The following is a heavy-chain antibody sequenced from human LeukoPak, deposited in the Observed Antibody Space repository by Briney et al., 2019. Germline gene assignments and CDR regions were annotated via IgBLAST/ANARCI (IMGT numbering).Heavy chain of an antibody. CDR1: GGTFSSYA. D-gene: IGHD3-22*01. V-gene: IGHV1-69*05. J-gene: IGHJ4*02. CDR3: ASGGDHGYYYPPGVY. Sequence: SVKVSCKASGGTFSSYAISWVRQAPGQGLEWMGGIIPIFGTANYAQKFQGRVTITTDESTSTAYMELSSLRSEDTAVYYCASGGDHGYYYPPGVYWGQGTLVTVSS. CDR2: IIPIFGTA.